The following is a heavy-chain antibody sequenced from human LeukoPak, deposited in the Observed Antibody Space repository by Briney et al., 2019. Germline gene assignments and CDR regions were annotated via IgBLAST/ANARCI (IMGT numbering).Heavy chain of an antibody. D-gene: IGHD5-24*01. Sequence: ASVKVSCKASGYTFTSYDINWVRQATGQGLEWMGWMNPNSGNTGYAQKFQGRVTITRNTSISTAYMEPSSLRSEDTAVYYCARSGRWLQPDYWGQGTLVTVSS. V-gene: IGHV1-8*03. CDR2: MNPNSGNT. J-gene: IGHJ4*02. CDR1: GYTFTSYD. CDR3: ARSGRWLQPDY.